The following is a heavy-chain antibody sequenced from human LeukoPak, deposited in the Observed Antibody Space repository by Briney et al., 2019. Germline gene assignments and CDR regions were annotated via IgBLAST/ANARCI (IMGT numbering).Heavy chain of an antibody. Sequence: PGGSLRLSCAASGFTFSGYAMHWVRQAPGKGLEWVAVISSDGRDKHHADSVKGRFSISRDNSKNTLYLQTNSLRAEDTAVYYCARDLRRFAAYYFDYSGQGTLVTVSS. CDR2: ISSDGRDK. D-gene: IGHD5/OR15-5a*01. J-gene: IGHJ4*02. CDR3: ARDLRRFAAYYFDY. V-gene: IGHV3-30*03. CDR1: GFTFSGYA.